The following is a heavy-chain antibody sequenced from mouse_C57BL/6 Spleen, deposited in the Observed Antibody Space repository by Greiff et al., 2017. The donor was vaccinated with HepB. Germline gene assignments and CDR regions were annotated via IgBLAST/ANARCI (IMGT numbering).Heavy chain of an antibody. Sequence: VQLQQPGAELVMPGASVKLSCKASGYTFTSYWMHWVKQRPGQGLEWIGEIDPSDSYTNYNQKFKGKSTLTVDKSSSTAYMQLSSLTSEDSAVYYCARGPMVTADYYAMDYWGQGTSVTVSS. CDR3: ARGPMVTADYYAMDY. CDR1: GYTFTSYW. D-gene: IGHD2-2*01. J-gene: IGHJ4*01. V-gene: IGHV1-69*01. CDR2: IDPSDSYT.